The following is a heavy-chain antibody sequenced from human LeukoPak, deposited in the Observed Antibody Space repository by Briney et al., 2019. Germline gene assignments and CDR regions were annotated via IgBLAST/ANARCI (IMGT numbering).Heavy chain of an antibody. Sequence: PGGSLSLSCAASGFTFNYFWMHWVRQVPGKGLVWVSGINNDGTATYYADSVKGRFTISRDNAKNTVYLQMNGLRAEDTTVYYCATVSEYRGQGTLVTVSS. CDR2: INNDGTAT. J-gene: IGHJ4*02. CDR3: ATVSEY. V-gene: IGHV3-74*01. CDR1: GFTFNYFW.